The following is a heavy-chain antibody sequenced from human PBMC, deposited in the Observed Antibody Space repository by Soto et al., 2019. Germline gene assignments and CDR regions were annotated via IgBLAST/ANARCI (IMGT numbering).Heavy chain of an antibody. CDR3: ARDQALAGTSVLDY. Sequence: SETLSLTCAVSGASISNGDYYWSWIRQPPGKGLEWIGYIYHSGTTYYTPSLKSRVSISVDTSKNQFSLKLSSVTAADTAVYYCARDQALAGTSVLDYWGQGTLVTVSS. CDR2: IYHSGTT. CDR1: GASISNGDYY. J-gene: IGHJ4*02. D-gene: IGHD6-19*01. V-gene: IGHV4-30-4*01.